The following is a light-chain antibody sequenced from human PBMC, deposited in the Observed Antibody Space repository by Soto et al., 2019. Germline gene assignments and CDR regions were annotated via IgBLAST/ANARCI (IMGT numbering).Light chain of an antibody. CDR3: QQYYSSIT. CDR1: QSVLYISNNKNY. CDR2: WAS. J-gene: IGKJ5*01. V-gene: IGKV4-1*01. Sequence: DIVMIQSPDSLAVSLGERATINCKSSQSVLYISNNKNYLAWYQQKPGQPPRLLIYWASTRESGVPDRFSGSGSGTDFTLTISSLQAEDVAVYYCQQYYSSITFGQGTRLEIK.